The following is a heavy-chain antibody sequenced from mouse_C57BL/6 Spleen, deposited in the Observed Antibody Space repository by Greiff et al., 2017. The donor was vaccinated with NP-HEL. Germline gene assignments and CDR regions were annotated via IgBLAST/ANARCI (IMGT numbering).Heavy chain of an antibody. CDR2: ISSGSSTI. J-gene: IGHJ4*01. D-gene: IGHD1-1*01. Sequence: EVKLVESGGGLVKPGGSLKLSCAASGFTFSDYGMHWVRQAPEKGLEWVAYISSGSSTIYYADTVKGRVTISRDNAKNTLFLQMTSLRSEDTAMYYCARPYYYGSSNYAMDYWGQGTSVTVSS. CDR1: GFTFSDYG. CDR3: ARPYYYGSSNYAMDY. V-gene: IGHV5-17*01.